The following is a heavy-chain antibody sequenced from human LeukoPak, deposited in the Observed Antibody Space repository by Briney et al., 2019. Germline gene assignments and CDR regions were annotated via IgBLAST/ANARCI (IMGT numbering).Heavy chain of an antibody. CDR1: RFTFSTYN. D-gene: IGHD3-9*01. CDR3: RREPRRTGSTDY. Sequence: PGGSLRLSCGASRFTFSTYNMKSGRQAPGKGLEWVSHIDTTSNIIFYADSVKGRFTISRENAKNSLYLQMNSLRAEDTAVYYCRREPRRTGSTDYWGQGTLVTVSS. J-gene: IGHJ4*02. CDR2: IDTTSNII. V-gene: IGHV3-48*01.